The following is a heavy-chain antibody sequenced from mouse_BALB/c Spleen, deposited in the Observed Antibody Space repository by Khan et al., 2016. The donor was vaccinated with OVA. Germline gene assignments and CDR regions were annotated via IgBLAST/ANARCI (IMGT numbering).Heavy chain of an antibody. V-gene: IGHV2-6*02. CDR1: GFSLTTYG. Sequence: QVQLKQSGPGLVAPSQSLSITCTVSGFSLTTYGVHWVRQPPGKGLEWLVVIWSDGITTYNSALKSRLSISKDNSKSQVSLKMNSLQTDDTAMYXCARGGFYAMDYWGQGTSVTVSS. CDR2: IWSDGIT. J-gene: IGHJ4*01. CDR3: ARGGFYAMDY.